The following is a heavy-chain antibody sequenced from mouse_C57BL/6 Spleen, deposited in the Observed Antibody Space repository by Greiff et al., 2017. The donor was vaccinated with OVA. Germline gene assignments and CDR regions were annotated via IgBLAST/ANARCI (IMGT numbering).Heavy chain of an antibody. J-gene: IGHJ4*01. CDR3: ARFLTTVVARYYAMDY. CDR2: INPYNGGT. Sequence: EVQGVESGPVLVKPGASVKMSCKASGYTFTDYYMNWVKQSHGKSLEWIGVINPYNGGTSYNQKFKGKATLTVDKSSSTAYMELNSLTSEDSAVYYCARFLTTVVARYYAMDYWGQGTSVTVSS. V-gene: IGHV1-19*01. D-gene: IGHD1-1*01. CDR1: GYTFTDYY.